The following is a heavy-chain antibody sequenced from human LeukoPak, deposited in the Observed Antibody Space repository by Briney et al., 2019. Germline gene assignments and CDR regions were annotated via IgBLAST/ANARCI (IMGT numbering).Heavy chain of an antibody. Sequence: GGSLRLSCAASGFTFSSYSMNWVRQAPGKGLEWVANIKQDGSEKYYVDSVKGRFTISRDNAKNSLYLQMNSLRAGDTALYYCARDQGTYGFQYWGQGTLVTVSS. CDR1: GFTFSSYS. D-gene: IGHD3-10*01. CDR3: ARDQGTYGFQY. V-gene: IGHV3-7*04. J-gene: IGHJ1*01. CDR2: IKQDGSEK.